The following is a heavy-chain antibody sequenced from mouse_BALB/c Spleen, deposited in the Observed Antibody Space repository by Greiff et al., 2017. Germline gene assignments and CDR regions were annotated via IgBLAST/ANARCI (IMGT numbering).Heavy chain of an antibody. V-gene: IGHV5-6-4*01. D-gene: IGHD3-3*01. J-gene: IGHJ3*01. CDR2: ISSGGSYT. Sequence: EVMLVESGGGLVKPGGSLKLSCAASGFTFSSYTMSWVRQTPGKRLEWVATISSGGSYTYYPDSVKGRFTISRDNAKNTLYLQMSSLKSEDTAMYYCTREGDGSWFAYWGQGTLVTVSA. CDR3: TREGDGSWFAY. CDR1: GFTFSSYT.